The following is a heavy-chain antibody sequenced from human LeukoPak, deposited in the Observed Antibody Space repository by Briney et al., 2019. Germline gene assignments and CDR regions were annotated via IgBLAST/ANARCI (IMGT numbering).Heavy chain of an antibody. Sequence: ASVKVSCKASGGTFSSYAISWVRQAPGQGLEWMGGIIPIFGTANYAQKFQDRVTITTDESTSTAYMELSSLRSEDTAVYYCASSANNWFDSWGQGTLVTVSS. V-gene: IGHV1-69*05. J-gene: IGHJ5*01. CDR3: ASSANNWFDS. CDR2: IIPIFGTA. D-gene: IGHD1-26*01. CDR1: GGTFSSYA.